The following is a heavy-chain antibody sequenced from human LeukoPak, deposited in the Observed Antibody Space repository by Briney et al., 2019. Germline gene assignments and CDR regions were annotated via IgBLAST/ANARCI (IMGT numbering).Heavy chain of an antibody. CDR3: ARAREGAIRGMDV. J-gene: IGHJ6*02. CDR1: GGTFSSYP. D-gene: IGHD3-10*01. Sequence: GASVKVSCKVSGGTFSSYPISCVRQAPGQGLEWMGGISAYNGNTNYAQKLQGRVTMTTDTSTSTAYMELRSLRSDDTAVYYCARAREGAIRGMDVWGQGTTVTVSS. CDR2: ISAYNGNT. V-gene: IGHV1-18*01.